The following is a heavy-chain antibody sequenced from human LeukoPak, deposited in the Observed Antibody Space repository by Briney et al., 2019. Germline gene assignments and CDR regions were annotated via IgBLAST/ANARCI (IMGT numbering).Heavy chain of an antibody. CDR1: GFTFSSYG. Sequence: GGSLRLSCVASGFTFSSYGMSWVRQAPGKGLEWVSAISGSGGSTYYADSVKGRFTISRDNSKNTLYLQMNSLRAEDTAVYYCAKTSYYDFWSGYLRFDPWGQGTLVTVSS. CDR3: AKTSYYDFWSGYLRFDP. J-gene: IGHJ5*02. D-gene: IGHD3-3*01. CDR2: ISGSGGST. V-gene: IGHV3-23*01.